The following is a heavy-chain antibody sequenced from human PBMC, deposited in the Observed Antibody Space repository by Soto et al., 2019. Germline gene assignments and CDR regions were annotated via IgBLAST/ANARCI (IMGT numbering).Heavy chain of an antibody. V-gene: IGHV1-18*01. CDR3: ARDRGIAVAGKDLNFDY. D-gene: IGHD6-19*01. J-gene: IGHJ4*02. CDR1: GYTFTSYG. Sequence: ASVKVSCKASGYTFTSYGISWVRQAPGQGLEWMGWISAYNGNTNYAQKLQGRVTMTTDTSTSTAYMELRSLRSDDTAVYYCARDRGIAVAGKDLNFDYWGQGTLVTVS. CDR2: ISAYNGNT.